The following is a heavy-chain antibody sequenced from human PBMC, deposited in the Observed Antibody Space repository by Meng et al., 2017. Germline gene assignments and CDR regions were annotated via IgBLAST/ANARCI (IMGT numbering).Heavy chain of an antibody. CDR3: VRAARGAVAGSFDY. CDR2: TYYRSKWYN. D-gene: IGHD6-19*01. Sequence: QTRSLTGAISGDSVSSNSATWNWIRQAPSRGLEWLGRTYYRSKWYNDYAVSVKSRVTINPDTSKNHYSLHLNSVTPEDTAVYYCVRAARGAVAGSFDYWGQGTLVTVSS. CDR1: GDSVSSNSAT. J-gene: IGHJ4*02. V-gene: IGHV6-1*01.